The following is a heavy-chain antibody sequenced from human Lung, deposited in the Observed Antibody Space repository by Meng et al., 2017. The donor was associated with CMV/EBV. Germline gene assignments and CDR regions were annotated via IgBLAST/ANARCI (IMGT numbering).Heavy chain of an antibody. J-gene: IGHJ2*01. CDR3: ATFKQQPVGGTYWYADL. Sequence: GGSXRLXXAASGLTVSGNDMTWVRQAPGKGLEWVSLIHRDGNTYYGDSVKGRFTSSRDNSMNTLYLQMNSLKTEDTAVYYCATFKQQPVGGTYWYADLGGRGTXGTVSS. CDR2: IHRDGNT. D-gene: IGHD6-13*01. V-gene: IGHV3-66*02. CDR1: GLTVSGND.